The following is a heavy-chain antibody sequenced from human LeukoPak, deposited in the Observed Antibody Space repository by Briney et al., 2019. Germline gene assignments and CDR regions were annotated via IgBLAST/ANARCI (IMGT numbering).Heavy chain of an antibody. CDR2: IIPIFGTA. J-gene: IGHJ3*02. CDR1: GGTFSSYA. Sequence: ASVKVSCKASGGTFSSYAISWVRQAPGQGLEWMGGIIPIFGTANYAQKFQGRVTITADKSTSTAYMELSSLRSEDTAVYYCARGGTVVPAAPDAFDIWGQGTMVTVSS. V-gene: IGHV1-69*06. D-gene: IGHD2-2*01. CDR3: ARGGTVVPAAPDAFDI.